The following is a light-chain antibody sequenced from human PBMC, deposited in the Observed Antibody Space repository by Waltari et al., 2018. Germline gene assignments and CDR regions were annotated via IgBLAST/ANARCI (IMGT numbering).Light chain of an antibody. Sequence: QSVLTQPPSVSGAPGQRVTISCTGTSSNIGARYDVHWYQQFPGTAPKLLLNANSNRPSGVPDRFSGSKSATSASLAITGLQDDDEADYYCQSYDSRLNAVVFGGGTKLTVL. CDR2: ANS. J-gene: IGLJ2*01. CDR1: SSNIGARYD. V-gene: IGLV1-40*01. CDR3: QSYDSRLNAVV.